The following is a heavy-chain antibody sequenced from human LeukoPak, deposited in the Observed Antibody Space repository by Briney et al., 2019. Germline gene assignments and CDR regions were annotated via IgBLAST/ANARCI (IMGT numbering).Heavy chain of an antibody. CDR2: ISSSSSYI. CDR1: GFTFNIYA. CDR3: ARSSGSYRQQFDY. D-gene: IGHD1-26*01. J-gene: IGHJ4*02. V-gene: IGHV3-21*01. Sequence: PGGSLRLSCAASGFTFNIYAMSWVRQAPGKGLEWVSSISSSSSYIYYADSVKGRFTISRDNAKNSLYLQMNSLRAEDTAVYYCARSSGSYRQQFDYWGQGTLVTVSS.